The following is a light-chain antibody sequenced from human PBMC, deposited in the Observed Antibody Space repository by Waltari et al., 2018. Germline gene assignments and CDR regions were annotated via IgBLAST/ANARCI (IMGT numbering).Light chain of an antibody. CDR1: QSLTTSY. V-gene: IGKV3-20*01. Sequence: EIVLTQSPGTLSLPPGERATLSCRASQSLTTSYLAWYQQKPGQPPRLLIYGASRRATGIPDRFSGSGSGTDFILSISRLEPEDFAVYYCQQYAGSLTFCGGTKVEIK. CDR2: GAS. CDR3: QQYAGSLT. J-gene: IGKJ4*01.